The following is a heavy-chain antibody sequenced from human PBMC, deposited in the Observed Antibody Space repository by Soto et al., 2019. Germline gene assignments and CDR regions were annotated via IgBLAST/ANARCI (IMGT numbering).Heavy chain of an antibody. Sequence: SVKXSCKASGGTFSSYSISWVRQAPGQGLEWMGRIIPILGIANYAQKFQGRVTITADKSTSTAYMELSSLRSEDTAVYFCAKDPNGDYIGAFDSWGQGTLVTVSS. D-gene: IGHD4-17*01. V-gene: IGHV1-69*04. J-gene: IGHJ4*02. CDR2: IIPILGIA. CDR1: GGTFSSYS. CDR3: AKDPNGDYIGAFDS.